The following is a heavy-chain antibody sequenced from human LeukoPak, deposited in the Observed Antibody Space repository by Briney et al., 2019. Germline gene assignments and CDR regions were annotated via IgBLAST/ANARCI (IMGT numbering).Heavy chain of an antibody. J-gene: IGHJ4*02. CDR1: GYTFTSNY. V-gene: IGHV1-46*01. Sequence: GASVKVSCKASGYTFTSNYIDWVRQAPGQGLEWMGMIYPRDGSTSYAQKFQGRVTVTRDTSTSTVHMELSGLRSEDTAVYYCARVQEGFDYWGQGTLVTVSS. CDR2: IYPRDGST. CDR3: ARVQEGFDY.